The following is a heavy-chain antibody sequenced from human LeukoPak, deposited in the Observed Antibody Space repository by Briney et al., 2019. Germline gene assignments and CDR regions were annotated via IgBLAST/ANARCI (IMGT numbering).Heavy chain of an antibody. Sequence: ASVKVSCKASGYTFTSYYMHWVRQAPGQGLEWMGIINPSGGSTSYAQKFQGRVTMTRDMSTGTVYMELSSLRSEDTAVYYCARDRYGLTYMDVWGKGTTVTVSS. J-gene: IGHJ6*03. CDR3: ARDRYGLTYMDV. CDR2: INPSGGST. V-gene: IGHV1-46*01. D-gene: IGHD1-14*01. CDR1: GYTFTSYY.